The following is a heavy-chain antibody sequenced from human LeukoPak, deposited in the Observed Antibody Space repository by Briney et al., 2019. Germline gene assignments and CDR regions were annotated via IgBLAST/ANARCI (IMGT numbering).Heavy chain of an antibody. CDR1: GLTFSGQW. CDR3: AYTNHLTY. CDR2: IKYDGSEE. V-gene: IGHV3-7*01. Sequence: QSGGSLRLSCAASGLTFSGQWMNWVRQAPGQGLEWVVNIKYDGSEEYYADSVKGRFTISRDNAKNSLSLQMNYVRAGDTAIYYCAYTNHLTYWGQGTLVTVSS. D-gene: IGHD3-16*01. J-gene: IGHJ4*02.